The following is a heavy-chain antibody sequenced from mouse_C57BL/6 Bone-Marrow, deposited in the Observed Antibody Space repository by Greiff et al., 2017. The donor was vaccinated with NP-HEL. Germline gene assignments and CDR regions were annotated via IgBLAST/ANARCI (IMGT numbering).Heavy chain of an antibody. V-gene: IGHV1-61*01. D-gene: IGHD2-12*01. CDR2: IYPSDSET. CDR3: ERDELCGYNYDNGFAD. CDR1: GYTFTSYW. J-gene: IGHJ3*01. Sequence: QVQLQQSGAELVRPGASVKLSCKASGYTFTSYWMDWVKQRPGQGLEWIGNIYPSDSETHYNQKFKNKATLTVDKSSSTAYMQLSSLTSEDSAVYYCERDELCGYNYDNGFADRGQGALVSVAA.